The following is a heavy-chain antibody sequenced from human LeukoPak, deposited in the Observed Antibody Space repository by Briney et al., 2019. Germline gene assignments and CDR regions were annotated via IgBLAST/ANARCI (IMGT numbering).Heavy chain of an antibody. CDR2: IKYDGSEE. CDR1: GSSFSTHW. V-gene: IGHV3-7*01. Sequence: GGSLRLSCAASGSSFSTHWMSWVRLAPGKGPEWVVNIKYDGSEEYYVDSVKGRFTISRDNAKNSLYLHMNSLRAEDTAVYYCASGFLDDFWSGHFWGQRTLVTVSS. D-gene: IGHD3-3*01. CDR3: ASGFLDDFWSGHF. J-gene: IGHJ4*02.